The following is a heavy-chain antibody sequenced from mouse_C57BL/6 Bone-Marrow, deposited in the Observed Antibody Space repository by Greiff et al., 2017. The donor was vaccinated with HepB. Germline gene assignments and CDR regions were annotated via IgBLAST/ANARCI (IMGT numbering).Heavy chain of an antibody. Sequence: QVHVKQSGAELARPGASVKLSCKASGYTFTSYGISWVKQRTGQGLEWIGEIYPRSGNTYYNEKFKGKATLTADKSSSTAYMELRSLTSEDSAVYFCASGRWLLRAMDYWGQGTSVTVSS. CDR3: ASGRWLLRAMDY. J-gene: IGHJ4*01. CDR1: GYTFTSYG. D-gene: IGHD2-3*01. V-gene: IGHV1-81*01. CDR2: IYPRSGNT.